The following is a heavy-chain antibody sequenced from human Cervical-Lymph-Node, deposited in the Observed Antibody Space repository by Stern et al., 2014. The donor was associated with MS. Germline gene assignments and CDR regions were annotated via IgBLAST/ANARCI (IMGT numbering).Heavy chain of an antibody. V-gene: IGHV3-21*01. Sequence: EMQLVESGGGLVRPGGSLRLSCAASGFTFSSFTMNWVRQAPGKGLEWLSSISHSTSYIYYADSVKGRFTISRDNTKNSVDLYMSSLGAEDTAVYFCARDTGSGWYYGIDVWGQGTTVTVSS. CDR3: ARDTGSGWYYGIDV. CDR1: GFTFSSFT. D-gene: IGHD6-19*01. CDR2: ISHSTSYI. J-gene: IGHJ6*02.